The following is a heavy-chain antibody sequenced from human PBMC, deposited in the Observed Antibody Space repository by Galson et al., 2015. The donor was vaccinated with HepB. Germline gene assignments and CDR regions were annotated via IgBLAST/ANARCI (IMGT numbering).Heavy chain of an antibody. J-gene: IGHJ6*03. D-gene: IGHD2-2*01. CDR2: ISSSSSYI. CDR1: GFTFSNYH. V-gene: IGHV3-21*01. CDR3: ARDGLPDGLWGNNYYMDV. Sequence: SLRLSCAASGFTFSNYHMNWVRQAPGKGLEWVSSISSSSSYIHYADSVKGRFTISRDNAKNSLFLQMNSLRAEDTAVYYCARDGLPDGLWGNNYYMDVWGKGTTVTVSS.